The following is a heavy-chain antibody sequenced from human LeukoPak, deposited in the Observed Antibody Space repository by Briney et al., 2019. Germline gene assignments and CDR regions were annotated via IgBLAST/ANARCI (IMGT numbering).Heavy chain of an antibody. Sequence: SETLSLTCAVYGGSFSGYYWSWIRQPPGKGLEWIGEINHSGSTNYSPSLKSRVTISVDTSKNQFSLKLSSVTAADTAVYYCARDGRTLAGFDYWGQGTLVTVSS. J-gene: IGHJ4*02. CDR3: ARDGRTLAGFDY. CDR1: GGSFSGYY. D-gene: IGHD2-2*01. V-gene: IGHV4-34*01. CDR2: INHSGST.